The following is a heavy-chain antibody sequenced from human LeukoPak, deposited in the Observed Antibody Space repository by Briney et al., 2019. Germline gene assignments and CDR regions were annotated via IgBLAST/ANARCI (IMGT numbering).Heavy chain of an antibody. Sequence: PGGSLRLSCAASGFTFSSYAMHWVRQAPGKGLEWVAVISYDGSNKYYADSVKGRFTISRDNSKNTLYLQMNSLRAEDTAVYYCAKGSYVGLLELDYWGQGTLVTVSS. CDR2: ISYDGSNK. J-gene: IGHJ4*02. CDR3: AKGSYVGLLELDY. D-gene: IGHD1-1*01. V-gene: IGHV3-30*04. CDR1: GFTFSSYA.